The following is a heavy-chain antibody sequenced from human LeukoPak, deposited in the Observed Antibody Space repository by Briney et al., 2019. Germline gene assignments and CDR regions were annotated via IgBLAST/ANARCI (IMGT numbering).Heavy chain of an antibody. D-gene: IGHD6-13*01. Sequence: GASVKVSCKASGGTFSNYAISGVRQAPGQGLEWMGGIIPIFGTTNCAQKFQGRVTITADESTSTAYMELSSLRSEDTAVYYCASAIAAAADWGQGTLVTVSS. CDR2: IIPIFGTT. CDR3: ASAIAAAAD. V-gene: IGHV1-69*13. CDR1: GGTFSNYA. J-gene: IGHJ4*02.